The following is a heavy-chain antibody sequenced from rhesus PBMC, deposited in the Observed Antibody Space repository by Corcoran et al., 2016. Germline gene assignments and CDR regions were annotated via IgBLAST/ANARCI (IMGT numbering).Heavy chain of an antibody. D-gene: IGHD6-19*01. CDR1: GFSFSDYY. CDR3: ARERKSSSSYMDY. V-gene: IGHV3S18*01. CDR2: ISDTGSSK. Sequence: EVQLVESGGGLAKPGGSLRLSCAASGFSFSDYYMYWVRQAPGKGREGVSCISDTGSSKDYANSVKGRFTSSRENAKTTLYLQMDSLRAEDTAVYYCARERKSSSSYMDYWGQGVLVTVSS. J-gene: IGHJ4*01.